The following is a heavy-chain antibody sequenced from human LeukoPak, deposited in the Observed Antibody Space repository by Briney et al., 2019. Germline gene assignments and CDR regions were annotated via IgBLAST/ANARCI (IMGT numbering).Heavy chain of an antibody. CDR3: ARDGAVLTGYYDY. Sequence: GGSLRLSCAASGFTVSSNYLSWVRQAPGKGLEWVSTIYSGGSTCYADSVTGRFTISRDNSKNTLYLQMNSLRAADTAVYYCARDGAVLTGYYDYWGQGTLVTVSS. J-gene: IGHJ4*02. CDR2: IYSGGST. D-gene: IGHD3-9*01. V-gene: IGHV3-66*01. CDR1: GFTVSSNY.